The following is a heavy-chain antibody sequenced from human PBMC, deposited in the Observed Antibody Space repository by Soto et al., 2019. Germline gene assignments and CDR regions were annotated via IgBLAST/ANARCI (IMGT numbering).Heavy chain of an antibody. V-gene: IGHV3-30-3*01. CDR2: ISYDGSNK. Sequence: QVQLVESGGGVVQPGRSLRLSCAASGFTFSSYAMHWVRQAPGKGLEWVAVISYDGSNKYYADSVKGRFTISRDNSKNTLYLQMNSLRAEDTAVYYCARDGLPAYSSSSYYYYGMDVWGQGTTVTVSS. CDR3: ARDGLPAYSSSSYYYYGMDV. D-gene: IGHD6-6*01. CDR1: GFTFSSYA. J-gene: IGHJ6*02.